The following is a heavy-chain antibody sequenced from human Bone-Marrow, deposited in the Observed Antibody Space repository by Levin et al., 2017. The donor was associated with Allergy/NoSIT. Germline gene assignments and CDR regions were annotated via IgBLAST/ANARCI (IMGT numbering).Heavy chain of an antibody. CDR3: AKGVVVVPAATPWGMDV. V-gene: IGHV3-30*18. CDR2: ISYDGSNK. Sequence: SCAASGFTFSSYGMHWVRQAPGKGLEWVAVISYDGSNKYYADSVKGRFTISRDNSKNTLYLQMNSLRAEDTAVYYCAKGVVVVPAATPWGMDVWGQGTTVTVSS. D-gene: IGHD2-2*01. CDR1: GFTFSSYG. J-gene: IGHJ6*02.